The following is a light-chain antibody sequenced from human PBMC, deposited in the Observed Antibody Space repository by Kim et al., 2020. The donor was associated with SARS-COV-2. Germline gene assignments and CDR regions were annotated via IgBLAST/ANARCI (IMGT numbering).Light chain of an antibody. Sequence: QSALTQPRSVSGSPGQSVTISCTGTSSDVGGYAYVSWYQQYPGKAPKLIIYAVTKRPSGVPDRFSGSKSGNTASLTISGLQAEDEANYYCCSYASSYTSVFGGGTKLTVL. CDR1: SSDVGGYAY. J-gene: IGLJ3*02. V-gene: IGLV2-11*01. CDR2: AVT. CDR3: CSYASSYTSV.